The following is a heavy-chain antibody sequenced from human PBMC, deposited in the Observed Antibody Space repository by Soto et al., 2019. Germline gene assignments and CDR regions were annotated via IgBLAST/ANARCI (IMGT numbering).Heavy chain of an antibody. J-gene: IGHJ4*02. V-gene: IGHV4-59*01. CDR1: GGSISNYY. Sequence: SETLSLTCTVSGGSISNYYWSWIRQPPGKGLEWLGYIYYNGRTNYNPSLESRVTISLDTSKSQFSLKLSSVSAADTAVYYCARDGSGYDFWSGPYFFDYWGPGTLVTVSS. CDR2: IYYNGRT. CDR3: ARDGSGYDFWSGPYFFDY. D-gene: IGHD3-3*01.